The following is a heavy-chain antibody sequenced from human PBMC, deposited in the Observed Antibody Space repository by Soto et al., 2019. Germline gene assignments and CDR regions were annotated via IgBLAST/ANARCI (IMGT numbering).Heavy chain of an antibody. J-gene: IGHJ4*02. CDR3: ARIEMASIK. CDR1: GASIRSGGYY. Sequence: SETLSLTCSVSGASIRSGGYYWSWLRQSPGKGLEWIGHIYYTGSTFYSPSLKSRLTISLDTSKNQFSLDLRSVTAADTAMCYCARIEMASIKWGRGTLVTVSS. CDR2: IYYTGST. V-gene: IGHV4-31*03.